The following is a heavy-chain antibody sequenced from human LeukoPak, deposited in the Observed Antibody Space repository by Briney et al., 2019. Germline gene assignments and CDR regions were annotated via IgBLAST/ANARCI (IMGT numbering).Heavy chain of an antibody. CDR3: AKDQRTTGTACCGMDV. Sequence: GGSLRLSCAASGFTFSTYGMHWVRQAPGKGLEWVAFIRNDGGDKYYADSVTGRFTISRDNFKNTLYLQMNSLRAEDTAVYYCAKDQRTTGTACCGMDVWGQGTTVTVSS. CDR1: GFTFSTYG. CDR2: IRNDGGDK. V-gene: IGHV3-30*02. J-gene: IGHJ6*02. D-gene: IGHD1-1*01.